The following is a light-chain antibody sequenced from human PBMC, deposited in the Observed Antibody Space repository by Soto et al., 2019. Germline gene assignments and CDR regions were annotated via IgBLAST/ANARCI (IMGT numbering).Light chain of an antibody. J-gene: IGKJ1*01. Sequence: DIQMTQSPSSLSASVGARVTITCRASQSISSYLNWYQQKPGKAPKLLIHAASSLQSGVPSRFSGSGYGTDFTLTISGLQPEDSAAYYCQQSSRTPWTFGQGTKVEIK. CDR3: QQSSRTPWT. V-gene: IGKV1-39*01. CDR2: AAS. CDR1: QSISSY.